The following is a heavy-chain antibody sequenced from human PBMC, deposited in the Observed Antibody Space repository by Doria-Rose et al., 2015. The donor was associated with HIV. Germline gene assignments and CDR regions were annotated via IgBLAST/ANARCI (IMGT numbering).Heavy chain of an antibody. CDR2: IFSDDER. D-gene: IGHD6-13*01. J-gene: IGHJ4*02. CDR3: ARIKSSRWYHKYYFDF. V-gene: IGHV2-26*01. CDR1: GVSLSSPGMG. Sequence: QVQLVQSGPVLVKPTETLTLTCTVSGVSLSSPGMGVSWIRQPPGKALGWLANIFSDDERSYKTSLKSRLTISRGTSKSRVVLTMTDMDPVDTATYYCARIKSSRWYHKYYFDFWGQGTLVIVSA.